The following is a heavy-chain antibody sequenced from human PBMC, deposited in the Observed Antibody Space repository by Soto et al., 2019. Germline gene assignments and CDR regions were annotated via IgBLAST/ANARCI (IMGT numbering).Heavy chain of an antibody. Sequence: PGGSLRLSCAASGFAFSAYAVSWVRQAPGKGLECISLISGTGVPTLYAESVKGRFSVSRDNSKDTLFLEMNNLRDDDTAIYYCAKSFCSSSSCFFLWVDPWGPGTLVTVSS. CDR1: GFAFSAYA. CDR3: AKSFCSSSSCFFLWVDP. D-gene: IGHD2-2*01. V-gene: IGHV3-23*01. J-gene: IGHJ5*02. CDR2: ISGTGVPT.